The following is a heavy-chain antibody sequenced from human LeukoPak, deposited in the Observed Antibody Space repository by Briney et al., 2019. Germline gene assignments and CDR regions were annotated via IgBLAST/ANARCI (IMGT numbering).Heavy chain of an antibody. CDR1: GFTFSSYS. J-gene: IGHJ4*02. CDR2: ISSSSSYI. D-gene: IGHD4-23*01. Sequence: GGSLRLSCAASGFTFSSYSMNWVRQAPGKGLEWVSSISSSSSYIYYADSVKGRFTISRDNAKNSLYLQMNSLRAEDTAVYYCAGRSDYGGRGYWGQGTLVTVSS. CDR3: AGRSDYGGRGY. V-gene: IGHV3-21*01.